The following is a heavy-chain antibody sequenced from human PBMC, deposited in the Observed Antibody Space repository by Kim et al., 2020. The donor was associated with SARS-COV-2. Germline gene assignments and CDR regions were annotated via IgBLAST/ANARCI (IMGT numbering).Heavy chain of an antibody. J-gene: IGHJ4*02. Sequence: NYYHPSLKRRVTISVDTSKNQFSLKLSSVTAAGTAVYYCARGQQHLFDYWGQGTLVTVSS. D-gene: IGHD6-13*01. CDR2: N. V-gene: IGHV4-31*02. CDR3: ARGQQHLFDY.